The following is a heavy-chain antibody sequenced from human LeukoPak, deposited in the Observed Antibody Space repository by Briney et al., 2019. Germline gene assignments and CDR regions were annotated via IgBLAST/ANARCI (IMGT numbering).Heavy chain of an antibody. D-gene: IGHD3-10*01. CDR3: AKDSAGYNWFDP. J-gene: IGHJ5*02. CDR2: IYSGGST. CDR1: GFTVSSNY. V-gene: IGHV3-53*05. Sequence: GGSLRPSCAASGFTVSSNYMSWVRQAPGKGLEWVSVIYSGGSTYYADSVKGRFTISRDNSKNTLYLQMNSLRAEDTAVYYCAKDSAGYNWFDPWGQGTLVTVSS.